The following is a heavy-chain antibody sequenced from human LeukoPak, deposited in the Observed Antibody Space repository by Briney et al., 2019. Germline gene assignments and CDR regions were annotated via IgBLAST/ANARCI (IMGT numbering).Heavy chain of an antibody. CDR2: IKQDGSEK. CDR1: GFTFRSYW. Sequence: PGGSLRLSCAASGFTFRSYWMSWVRQAPGKGLEWVANIKQDGSEKYYVDSVKGRFTISRDNAKNSLYLQMNSLRAEDTAVYYCAVWFGELWGQGTLVTVSS. J-gene: IGHJ4*02. D-gene: IGHD3-10*01. CDR3: AVWFGEL. V-gene: IGHV3-7*03.